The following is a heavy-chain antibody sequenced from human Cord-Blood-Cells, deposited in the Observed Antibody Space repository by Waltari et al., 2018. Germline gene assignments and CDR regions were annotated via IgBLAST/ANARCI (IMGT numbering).Heavy chain of an antibody. D-gene: IGHD6-13*01. CDR1: GGSFSGYY. J-gene: IGHJ4*02. CDR3: ARGYGSSWPTTNYFDY. V-gene: IGHV4-34*01. CDR2: IKHSGST. Sequence: QVQLQQWGAGLLKPSETLSLTCAVYGGSFSGYYWSWIRQPPGKGLEWIGEIKHSGSTNYNPSHRSPVTISVDTSKNQFSLKLSSVTAADTAVYYCARGYGSSWPTTNYFDYWGQGTLVTVSS.